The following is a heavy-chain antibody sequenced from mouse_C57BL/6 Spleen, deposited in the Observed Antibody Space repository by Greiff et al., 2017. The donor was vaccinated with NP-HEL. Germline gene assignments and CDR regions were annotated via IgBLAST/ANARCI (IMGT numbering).Heavy chain of an antibody. V-gene: IGHV7-3*01. CDR1: GFTFTDYY. CDR3: ARYDDYDVYYAMDY. D-gene: IGHD2-4*01. CDR2: IRNKANGYTT. Sequence: EVQGVESGGGLVQPGGSLSLSCAASGFTFTDYYMSWVRQPPGKALEWLGFIRNKANGYTTEYSASVKGRFNSSRNNSQSILYLQMNALRAEDSDTYYCARYDDYDVYYAMDYWGQGTSVTVSS. J-gene: IGHJ4*01.